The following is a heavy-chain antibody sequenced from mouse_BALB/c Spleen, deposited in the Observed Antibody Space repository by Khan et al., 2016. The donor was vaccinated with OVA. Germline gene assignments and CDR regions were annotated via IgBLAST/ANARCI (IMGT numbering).Heavy chain of an antibody. J-gene: IGHJ3*01. CDR1: GYTFADFL. D-gene: IGHD3-2*02. CDR3: ARAGYGGFAH. Sequence: QVQLQQSGPELVKPGASVRMSCRASGYTFADFLISWLKQRPGQGLEWIGEIYPGSGCIYYNEKFKGKATLTSDKSSNTVYMQLSSLTSEDSAVYFCARAGYGGFAHWGQGTLVTVSA. V-gene: IGHV1-77*01. CDR2: IYPGSGCI.